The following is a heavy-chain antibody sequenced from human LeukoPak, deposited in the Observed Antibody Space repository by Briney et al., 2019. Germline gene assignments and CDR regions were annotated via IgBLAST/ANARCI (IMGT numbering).Heavy chain of an antibody. Sequence: SETLSLTCTVSGGSISSGTYYWGWIRQPAGKELGWIGRIYPSGSTSYNPSLKSRVTISVDTSKNQFSLKLSSVTAADTAVYYCARDRGSNYVDSWGQGTLVTVSS. CDR1: GGSISSGTYY. V-gene: IGHV4-61*02. CDR3: ARDRGSNYVDS. D-gene: IGHD5-18*01. J-gene: IGHJ4*02. CDR2: IYPSGST.